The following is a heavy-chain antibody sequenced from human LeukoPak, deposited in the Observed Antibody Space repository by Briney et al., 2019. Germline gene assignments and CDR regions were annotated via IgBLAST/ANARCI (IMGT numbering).Heavy chain of an antibody. J-gene: IGHJ4*02. Sequence: ASVKVSCKASGYTFTSYYMHWVRQAPGQGLEWMGIINPSGGSTSYAQKFQGRVTMTRDTSTSTVYMELSSLRSEDTAVYYCARARAYYDFWSGYSSPRVHFDYWGQGTLVTVSS. V-gene: IGHV1-46*01. D-gene: IGHD3-3*01. CDR3: ARARAYYDFWSGYSSPRVHFDY. CDR1: GYTFTSYY. CDR2: INPSGGST.